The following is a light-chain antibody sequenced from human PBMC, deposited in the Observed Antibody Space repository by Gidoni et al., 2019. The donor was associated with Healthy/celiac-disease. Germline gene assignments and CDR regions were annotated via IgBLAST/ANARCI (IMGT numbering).Light chain of an antibody. J-gene: IGKJ2*01. Sequence: DIVMTQSPLSLPVTPGEPASISCRSSQSLLHSNGYNDLDWYLQKPGQSPQLLVYLGSNRASGVPDRLSGSGSGTDFTLKISRVEAEDVGVYYCMQALQTPRTFGQGTKLEIK. CDR2: LGS. CDR1: QSLLHSNGYND. V-gene: IGKV2-28*01. CDR3: MQALQTPRT.